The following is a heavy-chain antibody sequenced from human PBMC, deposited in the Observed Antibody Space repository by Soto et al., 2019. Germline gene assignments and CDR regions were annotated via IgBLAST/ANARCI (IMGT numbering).Heavy chain of an antibody. CDR1: GGSFSGYY. J-gene: IGHJ6*02. CDR2: INHSGST. V-gene: IGHV4-34*01. CDR3: ARGKQQLFYGIDV. Sequence: PAETLSLTCAVYGGSFSGYYWSWIRQPPGKGLEWIGEINHSGSTNYNPSLKSRVTISVDTSKNQFSLKLSSVTAADTAVYYCARGKQQLFYGIDVWGQGTTVTVSS. D-gene: IGHD6-13*01.